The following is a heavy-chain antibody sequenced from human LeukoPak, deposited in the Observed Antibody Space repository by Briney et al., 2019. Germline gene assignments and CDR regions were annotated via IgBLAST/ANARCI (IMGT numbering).Heavy chain of an antibody. V-gene: IGHV2-5*02. D-gene: IGHD4-17*01. CDR3: VHIGRTVTHYYYMDV. J-gene: IGHJ6*03. Sequence: SGPTLVKPTQTLTLTCTFSGFSLSTSGAGVGWIRQPPGKALEWLALIFWDDDKRYSPSLKTGLTITKDTSKHQVVLTMTNMDPVDTATYYCVHIGRTVTHYYYMDVWGKGTTVIVSS. CDR1: GFSLSTSGAG. CDR2: IFWDDDK.